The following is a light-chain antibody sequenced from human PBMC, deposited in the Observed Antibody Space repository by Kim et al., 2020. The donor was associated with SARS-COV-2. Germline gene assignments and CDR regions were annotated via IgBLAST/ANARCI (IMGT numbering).Light chain of an antibody. V-gene: IGKV1-6*01. J-gene: IGKJ3*01. CDR1: QGIGND. CDR2: ATS. CDR3: LQDYTYPFT. Sequence: AFVGDRVTLTWRASQGIGNDLGWYQQKPGKAPNPLIYATSPLQSGVPSRFSGSGSGTDFTLTISSLQAEDFATYYCLQDYTYPFTFGPGTKVDIK.